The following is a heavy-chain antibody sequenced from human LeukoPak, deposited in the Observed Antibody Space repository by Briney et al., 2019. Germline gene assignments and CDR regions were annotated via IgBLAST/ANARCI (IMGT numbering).Heavy chain of an antibody. D-gene: IGHD4-17*01. J-gene: IGHJ4*02. CDR3: TRDFADYGDYYFDY. Sequence: GGSLRLSCTASGFTFVDYAMSWVRQAPGKGLEWVGFIRSKAYGGTTEYAASVKGRFTTSRDDSKSIAYLQMNSLKTEDTAVYYCTRDFADYGDYYFDYWGQGTLVTVSS. CDR1: GFTFVDYA. V-gene: IGHV3-49*04. CDR2: IRSKAYGGTT.